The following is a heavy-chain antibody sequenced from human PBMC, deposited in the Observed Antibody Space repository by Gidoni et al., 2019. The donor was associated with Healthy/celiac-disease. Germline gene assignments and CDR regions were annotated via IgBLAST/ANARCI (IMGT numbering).Heavy chain of an antibody. J-gene: IGHJ6*02. Sequence: QVPRVQSGAEGTKPGASVKVPCHASGSTFPSYGSSWVRQALGQGLEWMGWISAYNGNTNYAQKLKGRVTMTTDTSTSTAYMELRSLRSDDTAVYYCARDLTAVTNVYYYYYYGMDVWGQGTTVTVSS. D-gene: IGHD4-17*01. CDR2: ISAYNGNT. CDR3: ARDLTAVTNVYYYYYYGMDV. V-gene: IGHV1-18*01. CDR1: GSTFPSYG.